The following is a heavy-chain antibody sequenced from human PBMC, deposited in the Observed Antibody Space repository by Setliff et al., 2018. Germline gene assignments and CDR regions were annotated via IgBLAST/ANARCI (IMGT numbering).Heavy chain of an antibody. V-gene: IGHV4-61*02. CDR1: GGSISSGTYY. J-gene: IGHJ4*02. Sequence: SETLSLTCTVSGGSISSGTYYWSWIRQPAGKGLEWIGRLHTSGSIDYNPSLKSRVTISVDTAKNRFSRRLRSVTAADTAVYFCARDNTMVGATDYWGLGTLVTVSS. D-gene: IGHD1-26*01. CDR2: LHTSGSI. CDR3: ARDNTMVGATDY.